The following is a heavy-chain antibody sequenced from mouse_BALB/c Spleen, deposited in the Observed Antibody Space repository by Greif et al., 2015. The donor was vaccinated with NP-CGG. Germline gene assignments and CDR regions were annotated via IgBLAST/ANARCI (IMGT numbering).Heavy chain of an antibody. CDR1: GYTFTSYW. Sequence: QVQLQQPGAELVKPGASVKLSCKASGYTFTSYWMHWVKQRPGQGLEWIGEIDPSDSYTNYNQKFKGKATLTVDKSSSTAYMQLSSLTSEDSAVYYCAAYDGYYVDWGQGTTLTVSS. CDR3: AAYDGYYVD. CDR2: IDPSDSYT. J-gene: IGHJ2*01. D-gene: IGHD2-3*01. V-gene: IGHV1-69*02.